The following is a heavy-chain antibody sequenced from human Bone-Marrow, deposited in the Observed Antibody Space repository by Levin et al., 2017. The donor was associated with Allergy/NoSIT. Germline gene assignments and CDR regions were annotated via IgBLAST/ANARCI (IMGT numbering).Heavy chain of an antibody. CDR1: GDSISRYY. J-gene: IGHJ6*02. CDR3: ARDAQTSPTRNYGMDV. Sequence: SETLSLTCTVSGDSISRYYWSWIRQPPGKGLEWIGYIYYSGSTNYNPSLKSRVTISVDTSKNQFSLDLNFVTAAVTAVYYCARDAQTSPTRNYGMDVWGQGTTVTVSS. V-gene: IGHV4-59*01. CDR2: IYYSGST.